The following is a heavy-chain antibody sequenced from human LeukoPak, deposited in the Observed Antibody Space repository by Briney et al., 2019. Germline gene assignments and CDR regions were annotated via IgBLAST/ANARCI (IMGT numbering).Heavy chain of an antibody. D-gene: IGHD3-10*02. J-gene: IGHJ4*02. V-gene: IGHV4-4*07. Sequence: SETLSLTCTVSGDSISSYHWSWIRQSAGKGLEWIGRIYTGGTTNYNPSLRTQLTMSMDKSKNQFSLKLTSVTAADTAVYYCARDRAVRGLKGYYFDHWGQGILVTVSS. CDR1: GDSISSYH. CDR2: IYTGGTT. CDR3: ARDRAVRGLKGYYFDH.